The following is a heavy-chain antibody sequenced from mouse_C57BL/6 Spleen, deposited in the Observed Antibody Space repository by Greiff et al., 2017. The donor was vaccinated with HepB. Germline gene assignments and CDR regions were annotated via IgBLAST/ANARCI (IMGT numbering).Heavy chain of an antibody. Sequence: QVQLQQSGAELVKPGASVKLSCKASGYTFTSYWMHWVKQRPGQGLEWIGMIHPNSGSTNYNEKFKSKATLTVDKSSSTAYMQLSSLTSEDSAVYYCAISYDYDAWFAYWGQGTLVTVSA. CDR1: GYTFTSYW. CDR3: AISYDYDAWFAY. J-gene: IGHJ3*01. CDR2: IHPNSGST. V-gene: IGHV1-64*01. D-gene: IGHD2-4*01.